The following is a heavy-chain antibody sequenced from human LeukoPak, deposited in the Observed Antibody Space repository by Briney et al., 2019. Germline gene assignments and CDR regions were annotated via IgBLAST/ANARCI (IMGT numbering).Heavy chain of an antibody. CDR3: AKVLLWISYYYYGMDV. CDR2: ISGSGGST. CDR1: GFTFSSYA. D-gene: IGHD2-2*01. V-gene: IGHV3-23*01. J-gene: IGHJ6*02. Sequence: GGSLRLSCAASGFTFSSYAMSWVRQAPGKGLEWVSAISGSGGSTYYADSVKGRFTTSRDNSKNTLYLQMNSLRAEDTAVYYCAKVLLWISYYYYGMDVWGQGTTVTVSS.